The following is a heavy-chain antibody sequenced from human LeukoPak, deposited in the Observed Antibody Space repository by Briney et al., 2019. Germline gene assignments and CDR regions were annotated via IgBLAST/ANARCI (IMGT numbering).Heavy chain of an antibody. V-gene: IGHV4-39*07. CDR1: GAPINSGSNY. Sequence: PSGTLSLTCSVSGAPINSGSNYWGWIRQPPGKTLEWIGSIYSSGSTYYNPSLKSRVIIIIDTPKNHFSLTLSSVTAADTAVYYCARSDGYGLVGIWGQGTMVTVSS. J-gene: IGHJ3*02. CDR3: ARSDGYGLVGI. CDR2: IYSSGST. D-gene: IGHD3-10*01.